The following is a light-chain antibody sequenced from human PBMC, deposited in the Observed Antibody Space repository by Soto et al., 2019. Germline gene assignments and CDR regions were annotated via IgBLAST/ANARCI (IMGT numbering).Light chain of an antibody. J-gene: IGLJ2*01. CDR3: AAWDGSLNNVL. CDR2: GDN. V-gene: IGLV1-44*01. Sequence: QSVLTQPPSASGTPGQRDTISCSGSGSSIGTNTVNWYRQLPGTTPKLLIYGDNQRPSGVPDRFSGSKSGTSASLAISGLQSEDEAEYYCAAWDGSLNNVLFGGGTKVTVL. CDR1: GSSIGTNT.